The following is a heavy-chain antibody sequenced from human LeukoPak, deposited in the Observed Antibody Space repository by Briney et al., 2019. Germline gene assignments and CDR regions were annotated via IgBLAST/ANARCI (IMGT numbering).Heavy chain of an antibody. V-gene: IGHV4-39*01. D-gene: IGHD1-20*01. Sequence: PETLSLTCTVSGGSISSSSYYWGWIRQPPGKGLEWTGSIYYSGNTYYNPSVKSRVTISVNTSKNQFSLKLSSVTAADTAVYYCARINWNDGTYYYYYMDVWGKGTTVTVSS. CDR3: ARINWNDGTYYYYYMDV. CDR2: IYYSGNT. J-gene: IGHJ6*03. CDR1: GGSISSSSYY.